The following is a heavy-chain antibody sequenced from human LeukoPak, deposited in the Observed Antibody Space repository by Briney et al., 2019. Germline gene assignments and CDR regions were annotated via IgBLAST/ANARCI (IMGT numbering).Heavy chain of an antibody. Sequence: GGSLRLSCAPSGFTFRNYGMHWVRQAPGKGLEWVSGLWYDGRNKAYADSVKGRFTISRDNSENMLYLQMNSLRDEDTAVYYCARGLMTPNTYCDLWGQGTLVTVSS. V-gene: IGHV3-33*01. D-gene: IGHD2-8*01. CDR3: ARGLMTPNTYCDL. J-gene: IGHJ4*02. CDR1: GFTFRNYG. CDR2: LWYDGRNK.